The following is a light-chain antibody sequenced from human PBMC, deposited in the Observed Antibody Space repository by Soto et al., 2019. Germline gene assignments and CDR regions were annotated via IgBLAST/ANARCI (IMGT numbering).Light chain of an antibody. CDR2: GAS. J-gene: IGKJ1*01. CDR1: QSVSSN. CDR3: QQYNNWPWT. Sequence: EIVLTQSPATLSSFPGDRATLSCRASQSVSSNLAWYQQKPGQAPRLLIYGASTRATGIPARFSGSGSGTEFTRTISSLQSEDFAVYYCQQYNNWPWTFGQGTKVDIK. V-gene: IGKV3-15*01.